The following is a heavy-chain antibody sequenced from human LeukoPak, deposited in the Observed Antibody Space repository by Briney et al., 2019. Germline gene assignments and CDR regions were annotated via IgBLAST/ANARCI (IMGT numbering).Heavy chain of an antibody. CDR2: INPSGGST. V-gene: IGHV1-46*01. D-gene: IGHD3-16*01. J-gene: IGHJ4*02. Sequence: ASVKVSCKASGYTFTSYYMHWVRQAPGQGLEWMGIINPSGGSTSYAQKFQGRVTMTRDTSTSKVYMELTSLRSEDTAVYYCARDQGGGWGSHKIDYWGQGTLVTVSS. CDR3: ARDQGGGWGSHKIDY. CDR1: GYTFTSYY.